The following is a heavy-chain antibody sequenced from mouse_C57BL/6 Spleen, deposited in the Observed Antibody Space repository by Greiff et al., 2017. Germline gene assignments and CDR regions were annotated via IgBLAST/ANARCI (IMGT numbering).Heavy chain of an antibody. Sequence: VQLVESGAELVKPGASVKMSCKASGYTFTTYPIEWMKQNHGKSLEWIGNFHPYNDDTKYNEKFKGKATLTVEKSSSTVYLELSRLTSGDSAVYYCARGDYDYDYFDYWGQGTTLTVSS. CDR2: FHPYNDDT. J-gene: IGHJ2*01. CDR1: GYTFTTYP. D-gene: IGHD2-4*01. V-gene: IGHV1-47*01. CDR3: ARGDYDYDYFDY.